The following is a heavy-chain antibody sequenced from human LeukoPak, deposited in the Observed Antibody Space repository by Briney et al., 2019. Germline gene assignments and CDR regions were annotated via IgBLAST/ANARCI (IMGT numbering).Heavy chain of an antibody. CDR2: ISSSSSYI. CDR3: ATRDGYNYYYGMDV. D-gene: IGHD5-24*01. J-gene: IGHJ6*02. Sequence: PGGSLRLSCAASGFTFSSFSMNWVRQAPGKGLEWVSSISSSSSYIYYADSVKGRFTISRDNARNSLYLQMNSLRAEDTAVYYCATRDGYNYYYGMDVWGQGTTVTVSS. V-gene: IGHV3-21*01. CDR1: GFTFSSFS.